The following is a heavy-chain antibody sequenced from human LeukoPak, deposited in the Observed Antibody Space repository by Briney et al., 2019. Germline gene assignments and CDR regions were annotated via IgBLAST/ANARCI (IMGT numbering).Heavy chain of an antibody. D-gene: IGHD1-26*01. CDR3: ARAVGAGAFDN. Sequence: GGSLRLSCAASGLTFSDYYMSWIRQAPGKGLEWVSLISSSGNTISYADSVNGRFNISRDNAKNSLYLQMNSLRAEDTAVYYCARAVGAGAFDNWGHGTLVTVSS. J-gene: IGHJ4*01. CDR1: GLTFSDYY. CDR2: ISSSGNTI. V-gene: IGHV3-11*01.